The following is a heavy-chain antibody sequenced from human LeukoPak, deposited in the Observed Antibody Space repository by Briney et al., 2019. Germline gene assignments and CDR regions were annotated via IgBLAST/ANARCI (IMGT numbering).Heavy chain of an antibody. CDR2: ISSSSSTI. CDR3: ARDLGSSNDY. Sequence: GGSLRLSCAASGFTFSSYSMNWVRHAPWKRLEWVSYISSSSSTIYYADSVKGRFTISRDNAKNSLYLQMNSLRAEDTAVYYCARDLGSSNDYWGQGTLVTVSS. V-gene: IGHV3-48*01. CDR1: GFTFSSYS. J-gene: IGHJ4*02. D-gene: IGHD6-13*01.